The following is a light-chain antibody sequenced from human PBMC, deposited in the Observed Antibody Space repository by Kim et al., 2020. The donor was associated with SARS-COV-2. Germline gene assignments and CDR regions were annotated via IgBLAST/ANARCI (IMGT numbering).Light chain of an antibody. CDR1: SELIASNY. J-gene: IGLJ3*02. Sequence: GKPVTYPCTRRSELIASNYVQWYRQRPGSAPSTVIYENNQRPSGVPEQFSSSIDSSSNSASLTISGLKTEDEADYYCQSYDSSNRMFGGGTQLTVL. CDR2: ENN. V-gene: IGLV6-57*03. CDR3: QSYDSSNRM.